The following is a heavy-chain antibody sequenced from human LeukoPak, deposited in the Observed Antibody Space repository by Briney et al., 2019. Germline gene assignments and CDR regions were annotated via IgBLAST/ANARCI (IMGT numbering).Heavy chain of an antibody. V-gene: IGHV3-48*04. J-gene: IGHJ6*02. CDR2: ISSSSSTI. CDR3: ARDGRWSTLYYYGMDV. D-gene: IGHD4-23*01. CDR1: GFTFSSYS. Sequence: PGGSLRLSCAASGFTFSSYSMNWVRQAPGKGLEWVSYISSSSSTIYYADSVKGRFTISRDNAKNSLYLQMNSLRAEDTAVYHCARDGRWSTLYYYGMDVWGQGTTVTVSS.